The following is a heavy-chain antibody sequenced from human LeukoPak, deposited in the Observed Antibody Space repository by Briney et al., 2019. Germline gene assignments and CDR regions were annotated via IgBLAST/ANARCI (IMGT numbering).Heavy chain of an antibody. Sequence: GGSLRLSCAASGFTFSSYGMSWVRQAPGKGLEWVSAISGSGGSTYYADSVKGRFTISRDNSKNTLYLQMNSLRAEDTAVYYCAKDRTQWLVLLVLDYWGQGTLVTVSS. J-gene: IGHJ4*02. CDR1: GFTFSSYG. D-gene: IGHD6-19*01. CDR3: AKDRTQWLVLLVLDY. V-gene: IGHV3-23*01. CDR2: ISGSGGST.